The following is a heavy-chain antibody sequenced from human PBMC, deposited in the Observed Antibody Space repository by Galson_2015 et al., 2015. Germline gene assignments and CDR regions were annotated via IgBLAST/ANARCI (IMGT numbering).Heavy chain of an antibody. Sequence: SLRLSCAASEFGFSSHSMTWVRQAPGKGLEWVSLIGGGGDNTFYADSVKGRFTISRDNSKNTLYLQMNSLRAEDTAVYYCARRGLMTAAGYPYFDYWGQGTLVAVSS. CDR2: IGGGGDNT. CDR3: ARRGLMTAAGYPYFDY. CDR1: EFGFSSHS. V-gene: IGHV3-23*01. J-gene: IGHJ4*02. D-gene: IGHD6-13*01.